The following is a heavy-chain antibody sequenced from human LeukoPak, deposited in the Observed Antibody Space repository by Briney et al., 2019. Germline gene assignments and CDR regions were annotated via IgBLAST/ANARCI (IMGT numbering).Heavy chain of an antibody. V-gene: IGHV4-4*02. Sequence: SETLSLTCAVSGGSISSSNWWSWVRQPPGKGLEWIGEIYHSGSTNYNPSLKSRVTISVDRSKNQFSLKLSSVTAADTAVYYCARGGSSSWYGKNFDYWGQGTLVTVSS. D-gene: IGHD6-13*01. J-gene: IGHJ4*02. CDR3: ARGGSSSWYGKNFDY. CDR2: IYHSGST. CDR1: GGSISSSNW.